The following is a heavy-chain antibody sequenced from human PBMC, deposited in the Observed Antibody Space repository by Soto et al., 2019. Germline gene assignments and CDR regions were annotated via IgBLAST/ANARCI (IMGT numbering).Heavy chain of an antibody. J-gene: IGHJ6*02. CDR1: GFTFSSYG. CDR2: IWYDGSNK. CDR3: ARDSTAMAMYYYYGMDV. D-gene: IGHD5-18*01. V-gene: IGHV3-33*01. Sequence: QVQLVESGGGVVQPGRSLRLSCAASGFTFSSYGMHWVRQAPGKGLEWVAVIWYDGSNKYYADSVKGRFTISRDNSKNTLYLQMNSLRAEDTAVYYYARDSTAMAMYYYYGMDVWGQGTTVTVSS.